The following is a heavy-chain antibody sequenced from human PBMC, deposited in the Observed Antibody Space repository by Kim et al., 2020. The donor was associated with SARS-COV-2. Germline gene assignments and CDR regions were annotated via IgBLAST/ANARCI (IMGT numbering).Heavy chain of an antibody. CDR2: IYYSGST. D-gene: IGHD4-17*01. Sequence: SETLSLTCTVSGGSISSSSYYWGWIRQPPGKGLEWIGSIYYSGSTYYNPSLKSRVTISVDTSKNQFSLKLSSVTAADTAVYYCAREEGGVTTDYWGQGTLVTVSS. J-gene: IGHJ4*02. V-gene: IGHV4-39*02. CDR1: GGSISSSSYY. CDR3: AREEGGVTTDY.